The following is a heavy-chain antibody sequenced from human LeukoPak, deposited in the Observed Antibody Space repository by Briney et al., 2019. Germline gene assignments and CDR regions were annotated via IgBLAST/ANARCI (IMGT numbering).Heavy chain of an antibody. J-gene: IGHJ4*02. D-gene: IGHD2-21*02. V-gene: IGHV4-61*03. Sequence: SETLSLTCTVSGGSISSNSHYWSWIRQPPGKGLEWIGLIFYSGTTNYNPSLKSRVTISLDTSKNHFSLKLNSVSAADTAVYYCARVPRPTYCGGDCSVFYYFDYWGQGTLVTVSS. CDR1: GGSISSNSHY. CDR2: IFYSGTT. CDR3: ARVPRPTYCGGDCSVFYYFDY.